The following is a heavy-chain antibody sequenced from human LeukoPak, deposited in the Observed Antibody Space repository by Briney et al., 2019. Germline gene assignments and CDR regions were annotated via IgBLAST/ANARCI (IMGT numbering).Heavy chain of an antibody. J-gene: IGHJ4*02. CDR2: ISYDGSNK. CDR1: GFTFSSYG. Sequence: GRSLLLSCAASGFTFSSYGMHWVRQAPGKGLEWVAVISYDGSNKYYADSVKGRFTISRDNSKNTLYLQMNSLRAEDTAVYYCARLGIVVPDYWGQGTLVTVSS. V-gene: IGHV3-30*03. CDR3: ARLGIVVPDY. D-gene: IGHD2-2*01.